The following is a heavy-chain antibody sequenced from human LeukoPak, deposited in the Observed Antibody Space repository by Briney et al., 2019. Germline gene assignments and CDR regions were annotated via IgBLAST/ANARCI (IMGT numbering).Heavy chain of an antibody. J-gene: IGHJ4*02. V-gene: IGHV3-33*01. CDR2: IWYDGSNK. CDR1: GFTFSSYG. CDR3: ARADDEYYDSSGYFDY. Sequence: GGSLRLSCAASGFTFSSYGMHWVRQAPGKGLEWVAVIWYDGSNKHYADSVKGRFTISRDNSKNTLYLQMNSLRAEDTAGYYCARADDEYYDSSGYFDYWGQGTLVTVSS. D-gene: IGHD3-22*01.